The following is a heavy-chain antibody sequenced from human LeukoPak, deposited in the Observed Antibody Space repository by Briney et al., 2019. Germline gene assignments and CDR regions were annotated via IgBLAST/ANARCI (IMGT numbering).Heavy chain of an antibody. J-gene: IGHJ4*02. CDR2: IYYSGST. Sequence: SETLSLTCTVSGGSISSYYWSWIRQPPGKGLEWIGYIYYSGSTNYNPSLKSRVTISVDTSKNQFSLKLSSVTAADTAVYYCARLYQSSLGYCSSTSCYGGGYYFDYWGQGTLVTVSS. V-gene: IGHV4-59*08. D-gene: IGHD2-2*01. CDR3: ARLYQSSLGYCSSTSCYGGGYYFDY. CDR1: GGSISSYY.